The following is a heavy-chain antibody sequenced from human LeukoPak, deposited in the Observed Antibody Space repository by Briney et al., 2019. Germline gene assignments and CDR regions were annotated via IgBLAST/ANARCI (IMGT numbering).Heavy chain of an antibody. CDR1: GGSISSYH. V-gene: IGHV4-59*08. CDR2: IHYSGST. Sequence: PSETLSLTCTVSGGSISSYHWSWIRQPPGKGLERIGYIHYSGSTNYNPSLKSRITMSVDTSKNEFSLKLTSVTAADTAVFYCVRKGSSGFDYWGQGTLVTVSS. CDR3: VRKGSSGFDY. D-gene: IGHD3-10*01. J-gene: IGHJ4*02.